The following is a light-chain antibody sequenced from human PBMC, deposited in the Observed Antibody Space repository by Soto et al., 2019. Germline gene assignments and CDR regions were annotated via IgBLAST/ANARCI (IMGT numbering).Light chain of an antibody. Sequence: DIPMTQSPSSVSASVGDRVTITCRARQGISNWSAWYQQKPVKAPQLLLYAASSLQSGVPSGFRGSGSGTDFTLTISSLQPEDFATYYCQQANIFPRTFGQGTKVEIK. J-gene: IGKJ1*01. V-gene: IGKV1-12*01. CDR3: QQANIFPRT. CDR1: QGISNW. CDR2: AAS.